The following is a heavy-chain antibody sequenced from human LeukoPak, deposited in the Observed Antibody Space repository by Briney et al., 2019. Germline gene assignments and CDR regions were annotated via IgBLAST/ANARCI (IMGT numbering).Heavy chain of an antibody. Sequence: PSETLSLTCTVSGGSISNYHWSWIRQPAGKGLEWIGQIHTSGSTNYNPPLKSRVTMSIDTTEDQVSLTIRSVTAAGTAFYYCARRDISSGWSFDYWGQGTLVTVSS. CDR2: IHTSGST. J-gene: IGHJ4*02. CDR1: GGSISNYH. CDR3: ARRDISSGWSFDY. D-gene: IGHD6-19*01. V-gene: IGHV4-4*07.